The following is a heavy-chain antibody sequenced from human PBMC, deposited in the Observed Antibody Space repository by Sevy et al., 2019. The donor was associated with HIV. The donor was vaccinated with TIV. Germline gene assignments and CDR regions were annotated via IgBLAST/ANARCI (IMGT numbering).Heavy chain of an antibody. V-gene: IGHV1-2*06. Sequence: ASVKVSCKASGYTFTGYYMHWVRQAPGQGLEWMGRINPNSGGTNYAQKFQGRVTITRDTSISTAYMELSRLRSDDTAVYYCARVQFLRLGELSLYYWGQGTLVTVSS. CDR3: ARVQFLRLGELSLYY. D-gene: IGHD3-16*02. CDR1: GYTFTGYY. CDR2: INPNSGGT. J-gene: IGHJ4*02.